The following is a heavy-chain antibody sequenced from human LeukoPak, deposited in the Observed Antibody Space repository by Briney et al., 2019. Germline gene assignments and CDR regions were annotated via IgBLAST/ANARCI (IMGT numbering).Heavy chain of an antibody. CDR1: GFTFTNFG. D-gene: IGHD6-13*01. J-gene: IGHJ4*02. CDR2: ISVSGYSS. Sequence: PGGSLRLSCAASGFTFTNFGMSWVRQAPGKGLEWVSTISVSGYSSYYADPVEGRFTISRDNSKNTLYLQMNSLRAEDTAVYFCAKSDYHINTWYTPFIDYWGQGTLVTVSS. CDR3: AKSDYHINTWYTPFIDY. V-gene: IGHV3-23*01.